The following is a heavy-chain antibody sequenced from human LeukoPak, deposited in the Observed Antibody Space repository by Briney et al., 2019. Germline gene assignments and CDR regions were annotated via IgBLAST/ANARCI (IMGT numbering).Heavy chain of an antibody. Sequence: GGSLRLSCAASGFTVSSNYMSRVRQAPGKGLEWVSVIYSGGSTYYADSVKGRFTISRDNSKNTLYLQMNSLRAEDTAVYYCATEREYKAFDIWGQGTMVTVSS. V-gene: IGHV3-53*01. CDR3: ATEREYKAFDI. CDR1: GFTVSSNY. J-gene: IGHJ3*02. CDR2: IYSGGST. D-gene: IGHD1-1*01.